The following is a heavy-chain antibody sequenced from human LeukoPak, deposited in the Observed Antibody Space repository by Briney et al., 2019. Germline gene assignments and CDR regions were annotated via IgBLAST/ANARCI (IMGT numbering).Heavy chain of an antibody. V-gene: IGHV1-2*02. Sequence: ASVKVSCKASGYTFTGYYMHWVRQAPGQGLEWMGWINPNSGGTNYAQKFQGRVTMTRDTSISTAYMELTRLRSDDTAVYFCARGSDYDDYFYMDFWGKGTTVAVSS. J-gene: IGHJ6*03. CDR2: INPNSGGT. CDR3: ARGSDYDDYFYMDF. CDR1: GYTFTGYY.